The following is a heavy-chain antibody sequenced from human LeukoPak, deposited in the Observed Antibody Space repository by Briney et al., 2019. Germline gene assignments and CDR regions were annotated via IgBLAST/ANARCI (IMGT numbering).Heavy chain of an antibody. CDR1: GFTFSSYS. V-gene: IGHV3-48*04. Sequence: GGSLRLSCAASGFTFSSYSMNWVRQAPGKGLEWVSYISSSSSTIYYADSVKGRFTISRDNAKNSLYLQMNSLRAEDTAVYYCARAYGGSWYVGYFQHWGQGTLVTVSS. D-gene: IGHD6-13*01. CDR2: ISSSSSTI. J-gene: IGHJ1*01. CDR3: ARAYGGSWYVGYFQH.